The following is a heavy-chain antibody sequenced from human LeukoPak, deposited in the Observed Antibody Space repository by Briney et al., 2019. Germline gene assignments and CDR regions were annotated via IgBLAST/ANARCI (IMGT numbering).Heavy chain of an antibody. J-gene: IGHJ5*02. CDR1: GGSISSYY. V-gene: IGHV4-59*01. Sequence: PSETLSLTCTVSGGSISSYYWSWIRQPPGKGLEWIGYIYYSGSTNYNPSLKSRVTISVDTSKNQFSLKLSSVTAADTAVYYCAREKWFGEPQLGPWGQGTLVTVSS. D-gene: IGHD3-10*01. CDR3: AREKWFGEPQLGP. CDR2: IYYSGST.